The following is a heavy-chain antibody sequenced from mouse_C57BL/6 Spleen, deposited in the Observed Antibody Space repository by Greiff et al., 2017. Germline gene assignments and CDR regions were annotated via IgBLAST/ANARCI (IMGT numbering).Heavy chain of an antibody. D-gene: IGHD1-1*01. V-gene: IGHV1-42*01. CDR2: INPSTGGT. Sequence: EVQLQQSGPELVKPGASVKISCKASGYSFTGYYMNWVKQSPEKSLEWIGEINPSTGGTTYNQKFKAKATLTVDKSSSTAYMQLKSLTSEDSAVYYCARPRLTVGFDYWGQGATLTVSS. CDR1: GYSFTGYY. J-gene: IGHJ2*01. CDR3: ARPRLTVGFDY.